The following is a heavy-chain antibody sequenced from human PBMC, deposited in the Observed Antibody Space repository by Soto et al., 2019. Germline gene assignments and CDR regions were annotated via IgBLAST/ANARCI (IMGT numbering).Heavy chain of an antibody. D-gene: IGHD3-3*01. J-gene: IGHJ3*02. CDR1: GFTFGDYA. Sequence: GGSLRLSCTASGFTFGDYAMSWVRQAPGKGLEWVGFIRSKAYGGTTEYAASVKGRFTISRDDSKSIAYLQMNSLKTEDTAVYYCTRVFGYYDFWSGSYFLHYAFDIWGQGTMVTVSS. CDR2: IRSKAYGGTT. CDR3: TRVFGYYDFWSGSYFLHYAFDI. V-gene: IGHV3-49*04.